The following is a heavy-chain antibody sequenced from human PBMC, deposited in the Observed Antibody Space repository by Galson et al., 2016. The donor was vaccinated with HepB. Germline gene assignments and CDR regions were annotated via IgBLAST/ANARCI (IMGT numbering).Heavy chain of an antibody. CDR3: ARDYEVVINYGMDV. J-gene: IGHJ6*02. Sequence: SLRLSCAASGFTFSSYEMNWVRQAPGKGLEWVSYISSSGSTIYYVDSVKGRFTISRDNAKNSLYLQMNSLRAEDTAVYYCARDYEVVINYGMDVWGQGTTVTVSS. CDR1: GFTFSSYE. V-gene: IGHV3-48*03. D-gene: IGHD4-23*01. CDR2: ISSSGSTI.